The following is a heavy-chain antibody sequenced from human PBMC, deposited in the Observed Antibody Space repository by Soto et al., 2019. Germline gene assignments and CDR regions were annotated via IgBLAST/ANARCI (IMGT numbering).Heavy chain of an antibody. J-gene: IGHJ4*02. V-gene: IGHV1-46*03. D-gene: IGHD3-10*01. CDR1: GYIFTSYY. Sequence: GPSVKVSCKASGYIFTSYYIHWVRQAPGQGLEWMGWINPFDGSRMFAQSFQGRVTMTRDTSTSTVYMEVSSLRSEDTAVYYCSRVDPGETSPFDHWGQGTLGTVSS. CDR3: SRVDPGETSPFDH. CDR2: INPFDGSR.